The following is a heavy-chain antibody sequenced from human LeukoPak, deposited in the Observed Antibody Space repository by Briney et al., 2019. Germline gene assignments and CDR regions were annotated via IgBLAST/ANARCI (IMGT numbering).Heavy chain of an antibody. CDR2: ISSSGSTI. Sequence: GGSLRLSCAASGFTFSSYEMNWVRQAPGKGLEWVSYISSSGSTIDYADSVKGRFTISRDNAKNSLYLQMNSLRAEDTAVYYCAELGITMIGGVWGKGTTVTISS. CDR1: GFTFSSYE. D-gene: IGHD3-10*02. J-gene: IGHJ6*04. V-gene: IGHV3-48*03. CDR3: AELGITMIGGV.